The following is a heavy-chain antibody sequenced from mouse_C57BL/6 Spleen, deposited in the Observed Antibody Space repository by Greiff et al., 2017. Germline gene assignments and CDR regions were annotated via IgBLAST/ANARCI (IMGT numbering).Heavy chain of an antibody. Sequence: EVQLQESGEGLVKPGGSLKLSCAASGFTFSSYAMSWVRQTPEKRLEWVAYISSGGDDIYYADTVKGRFTISRDNARHTLYLQRRSLKSEDTAMYYYTRLGRAAGFDYWGKGTTLTVSS. J-gene: IGHJ2*01. D-gene: IGHD4-1*01. V-gene: IGHV5-9-1*02. CDR2: ISSGGDDI. CDR1: GFTFSSYA. CDR3: TRLGRAAGFDY.